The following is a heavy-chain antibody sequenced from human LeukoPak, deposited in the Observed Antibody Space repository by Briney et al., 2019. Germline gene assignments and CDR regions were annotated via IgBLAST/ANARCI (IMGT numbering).Heavy chain of an antibody. Sequence: AGGSLRLSCAASGFTFSSYAMSWVRQAPGKGLEWVSVISGSGGNTYYADSVKGRFTISRDNSKNTLYLQLNSLRAEDTAVYYCARDYTGYFPWGQGTLVIVSS. CDR3: ARDYTGYFP. V-gene: IGHV3-23*01. CDR2: ISGSGGNT. J-gene: IGHJ5*02. CDR1: GFTFSSYA. D-gene: IGHD3-9*01.